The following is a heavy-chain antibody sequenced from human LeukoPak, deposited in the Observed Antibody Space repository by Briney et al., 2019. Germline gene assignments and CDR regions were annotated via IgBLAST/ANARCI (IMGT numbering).Heavy chain of an antibody. Sequence: GRSLRLSCAASGFTFSNYNINWVRQAPGKGLEWVSYITTSTSTTYYADSVKGRFTISRDNAKNSLYLQMNSLRDEDTAVYYCARDRDTAFLRADYWGQGTLVTVSS. D-gene: IGHD5-18*01. CDR1: GFTFSNYN. CDR2: ITTSTSTT. CDR3: ARDRDTAFLRADY. V-gene: IGHV3-48*02. J-gene: IGHJ4*02.